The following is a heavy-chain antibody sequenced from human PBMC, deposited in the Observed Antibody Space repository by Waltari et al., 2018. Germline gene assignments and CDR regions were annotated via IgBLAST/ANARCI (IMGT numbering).Heavy chain of an antibody. CDR2: INAGNGNT. D-gene: IGHD3-3*01. Sequence: QVQLVQSGAEVKKPGASVKVSCKASGYTFTSYAMHWVRQAPGQRLEWMGWINAGNGNTKDSQKFQGRVTITRDTSASTAYMELSSLRSEDTAVYYCARRRIFGVVIISREDAFDIWGQGTMVTVSS. V-gene: IGHV1-3*01. CDR1: GYTFTSYA. CDR3: ARRRIFGVVIISREDAFDI. J-gene: IGHJ3*02.